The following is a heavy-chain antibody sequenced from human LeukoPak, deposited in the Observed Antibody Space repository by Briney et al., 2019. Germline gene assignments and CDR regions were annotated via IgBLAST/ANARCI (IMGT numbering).Heavy chain of an antibody. CDR3: ARTGRASDAFDI. J-gene: IGHJ3*02. CDR2: ISSSSSYI. Sequence: PGGSLRLSCAASGFTFSSYSMNWVRQAPGKGLEWVSSISSSSSYIYYADSVKGRFTISRDNAKNSLYLQINSLRAEDTAVYYCARTGRASDAFDIWGQGTMVTVSS. D-gene: IGHD1-14*01. V-gene: IGHV3-21*01. CDR1: GFTFSSYS.